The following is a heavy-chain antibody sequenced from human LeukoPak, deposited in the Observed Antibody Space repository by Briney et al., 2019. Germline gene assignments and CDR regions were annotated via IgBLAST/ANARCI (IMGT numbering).Heavy chain of an antibody. CDR1: GGSISSYY. D-gene: IGHD1-1*01. Sequence: SETLSLTCTVSGGSISSYYWSWIRQPPGKGLEWIGYIYYSGSTNYNPSLKSRVTISVDTSKNQFSLKLSSVTAADTAVYYCASHLERAPYYGMDVWGQGTTVTVS. CDR3: ASHLERAPYYGMDV. V-gene: IGHV4-59*01. CDR2: IYYSGST. J-gene: IGHJ6*02.